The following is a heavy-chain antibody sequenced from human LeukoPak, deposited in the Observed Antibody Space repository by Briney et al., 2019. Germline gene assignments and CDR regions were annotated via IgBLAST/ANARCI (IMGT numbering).Heavy chain of an antibody. CDR1: GGSISSYY. V-gene: IGHV4-59*01. CDR2: IYYSGST. Sequence: SETLSLTCAVSGGSISSYYWSWIRQPPGKGLEWIGYIYYSGSTNYNPSLKSRVTISVDTFKNQFSLKLSSVTAADTAVYYCARVVRAAAGKGAFDYWGQGTLVTVSS. CDR3: ARVVRAAAGKGAFDY. J-gene: IGHJ4*02. D-gene: IGHD6-13*01.